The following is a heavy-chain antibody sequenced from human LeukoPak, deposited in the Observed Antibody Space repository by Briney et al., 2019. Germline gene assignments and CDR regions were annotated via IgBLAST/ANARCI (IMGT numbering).Heavy chain of an antibody. V-gene: IGHV1-46*01. Sequence: AASVKVSCKASGYTFTNYYMHWVRQAPGQGLEWMGIINPSGGSTSYAQKFQGRVTMTRDTSTSTVYMELSRLRSDDTAVYYCARVGEPLYSSSWTDGSFDYWGQGTLVTVSS. CDR1: GYTFTNYY. CDR3: ARVGEPLYSSSWTDGSFDY. J-gene: IGHJ4*02. D-gene: IGHD6-13*01. CDR2: INPSGGST.